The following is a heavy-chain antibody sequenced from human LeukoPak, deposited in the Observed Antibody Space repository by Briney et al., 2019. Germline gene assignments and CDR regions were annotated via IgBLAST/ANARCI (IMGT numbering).Heavy chain of an antibody. V-gene: IGHV1-46*01. CDR3: ARDNGGNSFDY. Sequence: ASVKVSCKASGYTFTSSFMHWVRQAPGQGLEWMGIINPSGGSPSCAQKFQGRVTITRDTSTSTVYMELSSLRSEDTAVYYCARDNGGNSFDYWGQGTLVTVSS. CDR2: INPSGGSP. CDR1: GYTFTSSF. J-gene: IGHJ4*02. D-gene: IGHD4-23*01.